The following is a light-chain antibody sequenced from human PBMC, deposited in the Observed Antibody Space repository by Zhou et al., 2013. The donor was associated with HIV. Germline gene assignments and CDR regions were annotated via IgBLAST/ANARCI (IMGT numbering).Light chain of an antibody. Sequence: IQMTQSPSSLSASVGDRVSIACRASQNISNYLHWYQQKPGKAPKLLISAASGLQSGVPSRFSGFGSGIDFTLTISSLQTEDFATYYCQQSYSVPPTFGQGTKLEI. CDR3: QQSYSVPPT. CDR1: QNISNY. CDR2: AAS. J-gene: IGKJ2*01. V-gene: IGKV1-39*01.